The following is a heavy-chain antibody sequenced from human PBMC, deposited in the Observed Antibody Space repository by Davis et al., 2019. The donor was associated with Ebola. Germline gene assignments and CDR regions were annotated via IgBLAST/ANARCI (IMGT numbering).Heavy chain of an antibody. Sequence: SGPTLVKPTQTLTLTCTFSGFSLSTSGVGVGWIRQPPGKALEWLALIYWNDDKRYSPSLKSRLTITKDTSRNQVVLTMTNMDPVDTATYYCAHRSSGSYNLDYWGQGTLVTVSS. CDR1: GFSLSTSGVG. CDR3: AHRSSGSYNLDY. D-gene: IGHD1-26*01. J-gene: IGHJ4*02. V-gene: IGHV2-5*01. CDR2: IYWNDDK.